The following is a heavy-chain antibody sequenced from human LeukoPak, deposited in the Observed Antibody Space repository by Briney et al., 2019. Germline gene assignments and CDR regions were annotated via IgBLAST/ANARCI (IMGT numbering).Heavy chain of an antibody. D-gene: IGHD3-22*01. Sequence: SETLSLTCAVYGGSFSGYYWSWIRQPPGKGLEWIGEINHSGSTNYNPSLKGRVTISVDTSKNQFSLKLSSVTAADTAVYYCARDHYDSSGYPLGYYYYYMDVWGKGTTVTVSS. CDR2: INHSGST. CDR1: GGSFSGYY. J-gene: IGHJ6*03. V-gene: IGHV4-34*01. CDR3: ARDHYDSSGYPLGYYYYYMDV.